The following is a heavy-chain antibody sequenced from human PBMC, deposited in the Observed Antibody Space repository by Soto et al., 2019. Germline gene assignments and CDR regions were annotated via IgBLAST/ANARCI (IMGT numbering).Heavy chain of an antibody. Sequence: EVQLLESGGGVVQPGGSLRLSCAASGFTFSNYAMTWVRQAPGKGLEWVSVITGSGGGTYFVDSVKGRFTISRDNSKNTVYLQMNRLRAEDTAVYYCANRTLTAAGFDYWGQGTLVTGSS. V-gene: IGHV3-23*01. CDR3: ANRTLTAAGFDY. D-gene: IGHD6-13*01. J-gene: IGHJ4*02. CDR1: GFTFSNYA. CDR2: ITGSGGGT.